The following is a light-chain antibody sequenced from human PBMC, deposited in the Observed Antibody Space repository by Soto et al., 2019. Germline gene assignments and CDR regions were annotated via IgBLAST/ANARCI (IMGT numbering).Light chain of an antibody. V-gene: IGLV2-11*01. J-gene: IGLJ1*01. CDR3: CAYAGSYYV. Sequence: QSALTQPRSVSGSPGQSVTISCTGTSSDVGDYNYVSWYQQHPGKAPKLMIYDVSKRPSGVPDRFSGSKSGNTASLTISGPQAEDEADYYCCAYAGSYYVFGTGTKLTVL. CDR2: DVS. CDR1: SSDVGDYNY.